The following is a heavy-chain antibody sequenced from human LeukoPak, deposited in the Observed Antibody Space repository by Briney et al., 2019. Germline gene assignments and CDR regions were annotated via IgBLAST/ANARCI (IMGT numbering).Heavy chain of an antibody. CDR3: ARDWKMYYDVLTGKTPFDI. J-gene: IGHJ3*02. D-gene: IGHD3-9*01. Sequence: ASVNVSCKASGFTFTTYGITWVRQAPGQGLEWMGWITAFNGNTDSAQKFQDRLTMTTDASTSTAYMELRSLRSDDTAVYYCARDWKMYYDVLTGKTPFDIWGQGKMVTVSP. CDR2: ITAFNGNT. V-gene: IGHV1-18*01. CDR1: GFTFTTYG.